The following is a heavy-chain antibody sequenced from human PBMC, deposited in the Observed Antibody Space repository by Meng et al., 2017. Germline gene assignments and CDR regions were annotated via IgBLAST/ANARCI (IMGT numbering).Heavy chain of an antibody. CDR1: GFTFSDYY. Sequence: GESLKISCAASGFTFSDYYMSWIRQAPGKGLEWVSYISSSGSTIYYADSVKGRFTISRDNAKNSLYLQMNSLRAEDTAVYYCARGGSYYEFDYFDYWGQGTLVAASS. J-gene: IGHJ4*02. V-gene: IGHV3-11*04. CDR3: ARGGSYYEFDYFDY. CDR2: ISSSGSTI. D-gene: IGHD1-26*01.